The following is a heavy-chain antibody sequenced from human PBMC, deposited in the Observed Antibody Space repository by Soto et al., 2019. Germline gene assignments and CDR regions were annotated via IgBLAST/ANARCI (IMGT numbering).Heavy chain of an antibody. CDR2: IYYSGST. CDR1: GDSISSDY. V-gene: IGHV4-59*01. D-gene: IGHD2-21*02. CDR3: ARVRTTVVTFFDY. J-gene: IGHJ4*02. Sequence: QVQLQASGPGLVKPSETLSLTCTVSGDSISSDYWSWIRQPPGKGLEWIGFIYYSGSTNYNPSLKSRVTISVDASKNQFSLKLRSVAAADTGVYYCARVRTTVVTFFDYWGQGTLVTVSS.